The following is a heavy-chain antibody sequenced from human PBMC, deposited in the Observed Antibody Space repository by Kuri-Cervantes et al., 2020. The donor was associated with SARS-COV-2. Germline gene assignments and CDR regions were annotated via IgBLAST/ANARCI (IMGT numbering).Heavy chain of an antibody. CDR2: IWYDGSNK. J-gene: IGHJ4*02. Sequence: GESLKISCAASGFTFSSYGMHWVRQAPGKGLEWVAVIWYDGSNKYYADSVKGRFTISRDNSKNTLYLQMNSLRAEDTAVYYCARAPDSNYVLDYWGQGTLVTVSS. V-gene: IGHV3-33*01. CDR1: GFTFSSYG. CDR3: ARAPDSNYVLDY. D-gene: IGHD4-11*01.